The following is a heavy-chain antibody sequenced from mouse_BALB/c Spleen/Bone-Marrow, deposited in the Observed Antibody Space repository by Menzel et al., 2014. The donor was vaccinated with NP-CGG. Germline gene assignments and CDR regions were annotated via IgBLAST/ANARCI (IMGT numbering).Heavy chain of an antibody. J-gene: IGHJ1*01. V-gene: IGHV7-3*02. CDR3: ARDENVGIYWYFDV. CDR1: GFTFTDYY. CDR2: IRNKVKGYTT. Sequence: DVMLVESGGGLVQPGGSLRLSCAASGFTFTDYYISWVRQPPGKALEWLGFIRNKVKGYTTDYSASVKGRFTISRDNSQSISYLQMNTLRAEDSATYYCARDENVGIYWYFDVWGAGTTVPVSS.